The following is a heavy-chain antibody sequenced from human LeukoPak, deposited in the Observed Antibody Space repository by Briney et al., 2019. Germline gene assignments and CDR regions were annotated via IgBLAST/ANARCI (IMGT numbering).Heavy chain of an antibody. CDR1: GFTFSSYS. D-gene: IGHD6-13*01. J-gene: IGHJ4*02. CDR3: ARRIAAAGRRDFHY. Sequence: PGGSLRLSCADSGFTFSSYSMNWVRQAPGKGLEWVSYISSSSSTIYYADSVKGRFTISRDNAKNSLYLQMNSLRAEDTAVYYCARRIAAAGRRDFHYWGQGALVTVSS. V-gene: IGHV3-48*01. CDR2: ISSSSSTI.